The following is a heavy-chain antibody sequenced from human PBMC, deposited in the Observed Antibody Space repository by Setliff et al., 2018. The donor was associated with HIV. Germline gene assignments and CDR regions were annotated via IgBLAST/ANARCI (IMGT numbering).Heavy chain of an antibody. CDR2: FIPILDIT. CDR3: AGPRGDGAFDI. D-gene: IGHD3-10*01. V-gene: IGHV1-69*10. Sequence: SVKVSCKASGDTSSTYAINWVRQAPGQGLEWMGQFIPILDITNYAQKFQGRVTITADKSTNTMYIEMTSLTSEDTAVYYCAGPRGDGAFDIWGQGTMVTVSS. J-gene: IGHJ3*02. CDR1: GDTSSTYA.